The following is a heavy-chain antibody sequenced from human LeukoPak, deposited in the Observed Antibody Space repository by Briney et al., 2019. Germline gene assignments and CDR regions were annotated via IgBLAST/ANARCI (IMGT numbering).Heavy chain of an antibody. D-gene: IGHD3-22*01. CDR3: ARGRGYYYDSKDYMDV. CDR1: GYTFTSYG. J-gene: IGHJ6*03. CDR2: ISAYNGNT. V-gene: IGHV1-18*01. Sequence: ASVKVSCKASGYTFTSYGISWVRQAPGQGLEWMGWISAYNGNTNYAQKLQGRVIMTTDTSTSTAYMELRSLRSDDTAVYYCARGRGYYYDSKDYMDVWGKGTTVTISS.